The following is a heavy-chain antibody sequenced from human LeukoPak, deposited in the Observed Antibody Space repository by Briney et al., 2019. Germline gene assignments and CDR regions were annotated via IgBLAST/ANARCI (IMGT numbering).Heavy chain of an antibody. D-gene: IGHD1-14*01. CDR1: GFTFSSYA. V-gene: IGHV3-23*01. Sequence: LPGGSLRLSCAASGFTFSSYAMSWVRQAPGKGLEWVSAISGSGGSTYYADSVKGRFTISRDNSKNTLYLKMNSLRAEDTAVYYCAKGKRTGRTYWYYYGMDVWGQGTTVTVSS. CDR3: AKGKRTGRTYWYYYGMDV. J-gene: IGHJ6*02. CDR2: ISGSGGST.